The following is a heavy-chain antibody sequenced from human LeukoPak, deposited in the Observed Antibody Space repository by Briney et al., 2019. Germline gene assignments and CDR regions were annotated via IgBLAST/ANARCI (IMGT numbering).Heavy chain of an antibody. CDR1: GYTFTGYY. Sequence: GASVKVSCKASGYTFTGYYMHWVRQAPGQGLEWMGWISAYNGNTNYAQKLQGRVTMTTDTSTSTAYMELRSLRSDDTAVYYCARYQVIRGYYFDYWGQGTLVTVSS. V-gene: IGHV1-18*04. D-gene: IGHD3-10*01. J-gene: IGHJ4*02. CDR2: ISAYNGNT. CDR3: ARYQVIRGYYFDY.